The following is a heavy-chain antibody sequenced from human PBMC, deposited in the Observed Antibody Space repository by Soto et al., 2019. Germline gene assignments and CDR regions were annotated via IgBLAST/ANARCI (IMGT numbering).Heavy chain of an antibody. D-gene: IGHD5-12*01. V-gene: IGHV4-59*01. CDR1: GGSISSYY. Sequence: SETLSLTCTVSGGSISSYYWSWIRQPPGKGLEWIGYIYYSRSTNYNPSLKSRATISVDTSKNQFSLRLSSVTAADTAVYYCARGSGYDLDAYDIWGQGTMVTVSS. CDR2: IYYSRST. J-gene: IGHJ3*02. CDR3: ARGSGYDLDAYDI.